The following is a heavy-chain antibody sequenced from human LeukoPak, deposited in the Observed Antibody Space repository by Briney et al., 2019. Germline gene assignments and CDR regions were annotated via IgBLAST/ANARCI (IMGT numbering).Heavy chain of an antibody. CDR1: GGTFSSYA. CDR3: ARVSQYYDFWSGYLDY. Sequence: RASVKVSCKASGGTFSSYAISWVRQAPGQGLEWMGRIIPIFGTANYAQKLQGRVTITTDESTSTAYMELSSLRSEDTAVYYCARVSQYYDFWSGYLDYWGQGTLVTVSS. D-gene: IGHD3-3*01. J-gene: IGHJ4*02. V-gene: IGHV1-69*05. CDR2: IIPIFGTA.